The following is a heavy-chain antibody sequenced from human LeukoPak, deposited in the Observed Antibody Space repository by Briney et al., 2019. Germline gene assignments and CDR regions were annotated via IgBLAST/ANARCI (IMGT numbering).Heavy chain of an antibody. D-gene: IGHD3-16*01. Sequence: GGSLRLSCAASGFTFSSYSMNWVRQAPGKGLEWVSSISSSSSYIYYADSVKGRFTISRDNSKNTLYLQMNSLRAEDTAVYYCAKDQGLGVYYYGMDVWGQGTTVTVSS. V-gene: IGHV3-21*01. CDR3: AKDQGLGVYYYGMDV. CDR2: ISSSSSYI. CDR1: GFTFSSYS. J-gene: IGHJ6*02.